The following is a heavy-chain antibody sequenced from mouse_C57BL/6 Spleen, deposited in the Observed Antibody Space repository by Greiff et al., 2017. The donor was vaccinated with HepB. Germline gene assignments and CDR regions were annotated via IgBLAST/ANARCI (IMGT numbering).Heavy chain of an antibody. V-gene: IGHV1-19*01. J-gene: IGHJ2*01. CDR1: GYTFTDYY. CDR2: INPYNGGT. D-gene: IGHD5-1*01. CDR3: ARGVRDYFDY. Sequence: VQLQQSGPVLVKPGASVKMSCKASGYTFTDYYMNWVKQSHGKSLEWIGVINPYNGGTSYNQKFKGKATLTVDKSSSTAYMELNSLTSEDSAVYYCARGVRDYFDYWGQGTTLTVSS.